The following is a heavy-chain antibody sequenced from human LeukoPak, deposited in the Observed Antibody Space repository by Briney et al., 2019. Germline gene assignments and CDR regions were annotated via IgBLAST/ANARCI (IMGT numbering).Heavy chain of an antibody. CDR3: ARGRYCTATTCSGGDAFDI. D-gene: IGHD2-8*02. CDR1: GGSISSYY. CDR2: IYTSAST. Sequence: PSETLSLTCTVSGGSISSYYWSWIRQPAGKGLEWIGRIYTSASTNYNPSLKGRVTLSVDASKNQFSLKLTSVTAADTAVYYCARGRYCTATTCSGGDAFDIWGQGTVVTVSS. J-gene: IGHJ3*02. V-gene: IGHV4-4*07.